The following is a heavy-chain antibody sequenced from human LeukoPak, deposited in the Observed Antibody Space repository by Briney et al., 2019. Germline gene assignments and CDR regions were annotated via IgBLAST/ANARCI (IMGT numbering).Heavy chain of an antibody. V-gene: IGHV5-51*03. Sequence: GESLKISXKGSGYSFTSYWIGWVGQMPGKGLEWMGIIYPGDSDTRYSPSFQGQVTISADKSISTAYLQWSSLKASDTAMYYCARLKDTATAIFDYWGQGTLVTVSS. CDR2: IYPGDSDT. CDR1: GYSFTSYW. J-gene: IGHJ4*02. D-gene: IGHD5-18*01. CDR3: ARLKDTATAIFDY.